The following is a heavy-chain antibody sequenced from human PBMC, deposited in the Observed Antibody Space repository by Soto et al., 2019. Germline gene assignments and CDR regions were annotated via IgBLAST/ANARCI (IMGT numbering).Heavy chain of an antibody. J-gene: IGHJ6*02. V-gene: IGHV3-49*04. Sequence: PVGSLRLSCTASGFTFGDYAMSWVRQAPGKGLEWVGFIRSKAYGGTTEYAASVKGRFTISRDDSKSIAYLQMNSLKTEDTAVYYCTRDVAAVAGTTYYYYYGMDVWGQGTTVTVSS. CDR2: IRSKAYGGTT. CDR1: GFTFGDYA. CDR3: TRDVAAVAGTTYYYYYGMDV. D-gene: IGHD6-19*01.